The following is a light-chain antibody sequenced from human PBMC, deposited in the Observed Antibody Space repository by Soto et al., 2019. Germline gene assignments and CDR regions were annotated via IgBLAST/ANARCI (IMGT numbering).Light chain of an antibody. Sequence: QSALTQPASVSGSPGQSVTISCTGTSSEVGIYNLVSWYQHHPGKAPKLMIYEGSERPSGVSYRFSGSKSGNTASLTISGLQAEDDANYYCCSYAGSSTLLFGGGTKVTVL. CDR3: CSYAGSSTLL. V-gene: IGLV2-23*01. J-gene: IGLJ3*02. CDR2: EGS. CDR1: SSEVGIYNL.